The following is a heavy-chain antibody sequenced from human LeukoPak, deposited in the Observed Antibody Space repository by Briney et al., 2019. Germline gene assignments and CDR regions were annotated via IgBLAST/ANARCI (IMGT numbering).Heavy chain of an antibody. D-gene: IGHD3-22*01. CDR2: IRYDGSNK. J-gene: IGHJ1*01. V-gene: IGHV3-30*02. CDR1: GFTFSSYG. Sequence: GGSLRLSCAASGFTFSSYGMHWVRQAPGKGLEWVAFIRYDGSNKYYADSVKGRFTISRDNAKNPLYLQMNSLRAEDTAVYYCATYSSLNRREFQYWGQGTLLTVSS. CDR3: ATYSSLNRREFQY.